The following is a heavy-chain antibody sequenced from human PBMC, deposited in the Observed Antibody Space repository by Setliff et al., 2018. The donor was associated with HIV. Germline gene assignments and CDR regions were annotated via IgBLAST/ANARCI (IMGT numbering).Heavy chain of an antibody. D-gene: IGHD3-22*01. CDR1: GDSFSNYW. CDR2: IYPDDSDT. CDR3: AALPTTMIIVGSYES. V-gene: IGHV5-51*01. Sequence: PGESLKISCKGSGDSFSNYWIAWVRRVPGKGLEWMGIIYPDDSDTRYSPSFQGHVTISADKSINTAYVQWSSLEASDTAVYYCAALPTTMIIVGSYESWGQGTLVTVSS. J-gene: IGHJ5*02.